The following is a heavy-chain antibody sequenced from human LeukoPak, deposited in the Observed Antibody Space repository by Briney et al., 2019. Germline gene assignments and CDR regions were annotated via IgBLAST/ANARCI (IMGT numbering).Heavy chain of an antibody. J-gene: IGHJ4*02. D-gene: IGHD2-15*01. CDR3: TRLVGGGPFDY. V-gene: IGHV3-49*04. CDR2: IRSKAYGGTT. Sequence: GGSLRLSCTAPGFTFGDYAMSWVRQAPGKGLEWVGFIRSKAYGGTTEYAASVKGRLTISRDDSKSIAYLQMNSLKTEDTAVYYCTRLVGGGPFDYWGQGTLVTVSS. CDR1: GFTFGDYA.